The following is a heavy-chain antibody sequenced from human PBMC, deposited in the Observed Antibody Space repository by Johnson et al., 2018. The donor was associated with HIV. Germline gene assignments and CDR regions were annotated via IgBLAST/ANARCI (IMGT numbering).Heavy chain of an antibody. D-gene: IGHD3-22*01. CDR3: TTASGYYPFFDAFDM. CDR1: GFTFSSNY. J-gene: IGHJ3*02. V-gene: IGHV3-66*01. Sequence: VQLVESGGGLVQPGGSLRLSCAASGFTFSSNYMSWVRQAPGKGLEWVSVIYSGGITYYADSVKGRFTISRDNSKNTLYLQMNSLKTEDTAVYYCTTASGYYPFFDAFDMWGQGTMVTVSS. CDR2: IYSGGIT.